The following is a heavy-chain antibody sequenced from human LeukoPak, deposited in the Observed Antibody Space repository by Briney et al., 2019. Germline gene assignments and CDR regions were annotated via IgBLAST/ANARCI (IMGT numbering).Heavy chain of an antibody. V-gene: IGHV1-2*02. D-gene: IGHD3-22*01. CDR2: INPNRGGT. Sequence: ASVKVSCKASGYTFTTYGISWVRQAPGQGLEWMGWINPNRGGTNYAQKFQGRVTMTRDTSISTASMELSRLTSDDTAVYYCARDLGTMTINAFDIWGQGTMVTVSS. CDR1: GYTFTTYG. J-gene: IGHJ3*02. CDR3: ARDLGTMTINAFDI.